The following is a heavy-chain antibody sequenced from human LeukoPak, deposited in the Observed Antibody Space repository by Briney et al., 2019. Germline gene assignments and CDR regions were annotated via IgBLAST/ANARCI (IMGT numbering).Heavy chain of an antibody. V-gene: IGHV3-30*18. Sequence: GGSLRLSCAASGFTFSSFGIHWVRQAPGKGLEWVAGISYDGSSKYYIDSVKGRFTISRDNSRNTLYLQMNSLRAEDTAVYYCAKDPHLLWFGELPPNWFDPWGQGTLVTVSS. CDR3: AKDPHLLWFGELPPNWFDP. J-gene: IGHJ5*02. CDR1: GFTFSSFG. CDR2: ISYDGSSK. D-gene: IGHD3-10*01.